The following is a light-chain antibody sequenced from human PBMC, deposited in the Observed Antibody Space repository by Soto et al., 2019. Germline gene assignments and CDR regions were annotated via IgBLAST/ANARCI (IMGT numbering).Light chain of an antibody. V-gene: IGKV3-20*01. CDR3: HQYGSSPST. Sequence: SVNSNYLAWYQQRPGQAPRLLIYGASNRATGIPDRFSGSGSGTDFTLTISRLEPEDFAVYYCHQYGSSPSTFGQGTKVDIK. CDR1: SVNSNY. J-gene: IGKJ1*01. CDR2: GAS.